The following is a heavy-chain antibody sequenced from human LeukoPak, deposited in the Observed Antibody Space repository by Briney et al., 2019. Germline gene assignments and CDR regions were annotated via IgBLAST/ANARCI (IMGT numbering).Heavy chain of an antibody. CDR2: ISDIGSI. D-gene: IGHD3-3*01. CDR1: GGSISSYY. V-gene: IGHV4-59*08. Sequence: SETLSLTCTVSGGSISSYYWSWIRQPPGKGLEWIAYISDIGSINYNPSLKSRVTISLDTSKNQFSLKLSSVTAADTAVYYCARQEGNYDFWSGYSVGYNWFDPWAREPWSPSPQ. J-gene: IGHJ5*02. CDR3: ARQEGNYDFWSGYSVGYNWFDP.